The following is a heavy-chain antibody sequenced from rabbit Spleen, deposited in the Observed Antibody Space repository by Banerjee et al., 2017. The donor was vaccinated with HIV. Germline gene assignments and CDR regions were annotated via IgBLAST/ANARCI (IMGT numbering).Heavy chain of an antibody. CDR2: IYVGSSGNT. CDR1: GFSFSSSYW. J-gene: IGHJ4*01. V-gene: IGHV1S45*01. D-gene: IGHD6-1*01. CDR3: ARGYSYGYPGYAYGTSYFNL. Sequence: QEQLEESGGDLVKPEGSLTITCTASGFSFSSSYWICWVRQAPGKGLEWTACIYVGSSGNTYYASWAKGRFTISKTSSTTVTLQMTSLTAADTATYFCARGYSYGYPGYAYGTSYFNLWGPGTLVTVS.